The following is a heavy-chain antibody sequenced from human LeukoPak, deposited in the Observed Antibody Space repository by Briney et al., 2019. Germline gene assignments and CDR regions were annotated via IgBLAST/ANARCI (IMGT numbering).Heavy chain of an antibody. J-gene: IGHJ5*02. Sequence: SGGSLRLSCAASGFTFSSYAMSWVRQAPGKGLEWVSTVSSSGGSTYYADSVKGRFTISRDNSKNALYVQMNSLRAEDTAVYYCASGWFDPWGQGTLVTVSS. CDR1: GFTFSSYA. V-gene: IGHV3-23*01. CDR2: VSSSGGST. CDR3: ASGWFDP.